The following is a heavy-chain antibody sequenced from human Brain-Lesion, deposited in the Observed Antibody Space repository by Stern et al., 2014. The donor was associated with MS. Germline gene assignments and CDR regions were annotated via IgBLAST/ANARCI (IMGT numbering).Heavy chain of an antibody. J-gene: IGHJ4*02. CDR2: IDPSDSNP. CDR3: ARHMGEGLSIDY. Sequence: VQLVQSGAEVKKPGESLRISCKGSGDSFTSDWISWVRQMPGQGLEWMGRIDPSDSNPNYSPSFQGHVTISADKSINTAYLDWRSLKASDTAMYYCARHMGEGLSIDYWGQGTLVTVSS. CDR1: GDSFTSDW. D-gene: IGHD3-16*01. V-gene: IGHV5-10-1*01.